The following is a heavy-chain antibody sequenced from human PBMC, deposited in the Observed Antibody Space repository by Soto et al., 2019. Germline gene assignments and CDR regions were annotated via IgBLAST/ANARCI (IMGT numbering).Heavy chain of an antibody. D-gene: IGHD3-10*01. CDR1: GFNFDAYT. V-gene: IGHV3-43*01. CDR3: ARDRTGNNPGIFDC. CDR2: ISWNGGVT. Sequence: VHLVESGGVVVQPGGSLSLSCAASGFNFDAYTMHWVRQVPGKSPEWVALISWNGGVTYYTDSVKGRFTISRDNSKSFLFLQMRSIRTEDAALYYCARDRTGNNPGIFDCWEQGTLVTVSP. J-gene: IGHJ4*02.